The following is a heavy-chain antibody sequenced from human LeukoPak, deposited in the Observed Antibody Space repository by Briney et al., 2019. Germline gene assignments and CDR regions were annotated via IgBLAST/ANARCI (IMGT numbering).Heavy chain of an antibody. CDR2: ITSSSSTL. J-gene: IGHJ6*03. V-gene: IGHV3-48*01. D-gene: IGHD1-26*01. CDR1: GFTLSTYN. Sequence: GGSLRLSCAASGFTLSTYNMNWVRQAPGKGLEWISYITSSSSTLYSADSVKGRFTISRDNAKNSLYLQMNSLRAEDTAVYYCARISVYGTYPYYYYYMDVWGKGTTVTVSS. CDR3: ARISVYGTYPYYYYYMDV.